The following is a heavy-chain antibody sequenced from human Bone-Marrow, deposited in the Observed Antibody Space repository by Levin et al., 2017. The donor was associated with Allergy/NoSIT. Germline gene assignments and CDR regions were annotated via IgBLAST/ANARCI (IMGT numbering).Heavy chain of an antibody. CDR3: ARADSGGNSGFFEN. D-gene: IGHD1-26*01. CDR2: IKNKANSYIT. V-gene: IGHV3-72*01. CDR1: GFTFSDHY. J-gene: IGHJ4*02. Sequence: RSGGSLRLSCAASGFTFSDHYMDWVRQAPGKGLEWVGRIKNKANSYITDYAASVKGRFIISRDDSENALFLQMTSLKTEDTAVYYCARADSGGNSGFFENWGQGTLVTVSS.